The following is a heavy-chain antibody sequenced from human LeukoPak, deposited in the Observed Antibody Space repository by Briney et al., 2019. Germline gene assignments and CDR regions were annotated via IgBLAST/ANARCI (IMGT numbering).Heavy chain of an antibody. CDR1: GFDFKNSG. CDR3: ARDGSGWSSDY. J-gene: IGHJ4*02. CDR2: MWNDGITG. D-gene: IGHD6-19*01. V-gene: IGHV3-33*01. Sequence: GGSLRLSCVTSGFDFKNSGMHWVRRAPGKGLEWVAIMWNDGITGKYADSVRGRFSVSRGNSKNTVYLQKDSLRADDTSLYYCARDGSGWSSDYWGQGTLVTVSS.